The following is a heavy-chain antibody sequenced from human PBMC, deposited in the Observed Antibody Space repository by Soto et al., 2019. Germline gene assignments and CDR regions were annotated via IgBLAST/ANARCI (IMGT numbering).Heavy chain of an antibody. CDR3: AREGDRYGTVCFDS. V-gene: IGHV3-23*01. CDR2: IPVIGERR. J-gene: IGHJ4*02. D-gene: IGHD1-1*01. CDR1: GFTFSSYG. Sequence: EVLLLDSGGGLVQPGGSLRLSFAASGFTFSSYGMSWVRQAPGKGLEWVAGIPVIGERRYYADSVKGRFTISRDNAKNTLYLQMNSLRVEDAAVYFCAREGDRYGTVCFDSWGQGTLVTVSS.